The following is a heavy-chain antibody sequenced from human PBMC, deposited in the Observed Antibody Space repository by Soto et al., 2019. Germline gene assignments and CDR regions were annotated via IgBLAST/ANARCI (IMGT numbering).Heavy chain of an antibody. Sequence: SETLSLTCTVSGGSISSYYWSWIRQPPGKXLEWIGYIYYSGSTNYNPSLKSRVTISVDTSKNQFSLKLSSVTAADTAVYYCARYRRMHYDFWSGSSQTFDYWGQGTLVTVSS. D-gene: IGHD3-3*01. J-gene: IGHJ4*02. CDR3: ARYRRMHYDFWSGSSQTFDY. V-gene: IGHV4-59*01. CDR1: GGSISSYY. CDR2: IYYSGST.